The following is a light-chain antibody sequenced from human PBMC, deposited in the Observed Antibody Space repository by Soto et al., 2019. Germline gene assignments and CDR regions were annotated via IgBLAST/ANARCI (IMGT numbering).Light chain of an antibody. J-gene: IGKJ1*01. CDR2: GAS. CDR1: QSVRSSY. Sequence: ELVLTRSPGTLSLSPGERATLSCRASQSVRSSYLAWYQQKPGQAPRLLIYGASSRATGIPDRFSGSGSGTDFTLTISRLEPEDFAVYYCQQYGSLPRTFGQGTKVEIK. V-gene: IGKV3-20*01. CDR3: QQYGSLPRT.